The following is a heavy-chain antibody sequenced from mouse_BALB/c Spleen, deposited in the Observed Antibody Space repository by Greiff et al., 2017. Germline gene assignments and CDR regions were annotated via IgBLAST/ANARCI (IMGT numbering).Heavy chain of an antibody. CDR1: GFTFSSFG. CDR2: ISSGSSTI. J-gene: IGHJ3*01. D-gene: IGHD2-1*01. CDR3: ARMGGNHVSWERTLCAY. Sequence: EVMLVESGGGLVQPGGSRKLSCAASGFTFSSFGMHWVRQDPEKGLEWVAYISSGSSTIYYADTVKGRFTISRDNPKNTLFLQMTSLRSEDTAMYYCARMGGNHVSWERTLCAYWGQGTVVNVSA. V-gene: IGHV5-17*02.